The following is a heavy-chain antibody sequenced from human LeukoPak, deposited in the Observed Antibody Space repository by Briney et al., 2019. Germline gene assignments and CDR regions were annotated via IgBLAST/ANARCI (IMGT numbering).Heavy chain of an antibody. D-gene: IGHD3-10*01. Sequence: SETLSLTCTVSGGSISSYYWSWIRQPAGKGLEWIGRIYTSGGTTYNPSLKSRVTMSVDTSKNQFSLKLSSVTAADTAVYYCARDGLGSYYIYYMDVWGKRTTVTISS. CDR1: GGSISSYY. CDR2: IYTSGGT. CDR3: ARDGLGSYYIYYMDV. V-gene: IGHV4-4*07. J-gene: IGHJ6*03.